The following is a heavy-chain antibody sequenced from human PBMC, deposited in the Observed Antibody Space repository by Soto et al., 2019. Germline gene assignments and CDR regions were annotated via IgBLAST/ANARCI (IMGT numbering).Heavy chain of an antibody. Sequence: QVQLVESGGGVVQPGRSLRLSCAASGFTFSSYGMHWVRQAPGKWLEWVAVISYDGSNKYYADSVKGRFTISRDNSKNTLYLQMISLRAEDTGVYYCAKDQRYSYGLDYWGQGTLVTVSS. D-gene: IGHD5-18*01. CDR2: ISYDGSNK. V-gene: IGHV3-30*18. CDR3: AKDQRYSYGLDY. CDR1: GFTFSSYG. J-gene: IGHJ4*01.